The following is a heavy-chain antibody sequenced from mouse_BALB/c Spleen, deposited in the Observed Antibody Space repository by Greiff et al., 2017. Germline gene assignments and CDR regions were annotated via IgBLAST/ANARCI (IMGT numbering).Heavy chain of an antibody. V-gene: IGHV1S56*01. J-gene: IGHJ3*01. D-gene: IGHD2-14*01. CDR3: ARQDRYDPAWFAY. CDR1: GYTFTSYY. Sequence: QVQLKQSGPELVKPGASVRISCKASGYTFTSYYIHWVKQRPGQGLEWIGWIYPGNVNTKYNEKFKGKATLTADKSSSTAYMQLSSLTSEDSAVYFCARQDRYDPAWFAYWGQGTLVTVSA. CDR2: IYPGNVNT.